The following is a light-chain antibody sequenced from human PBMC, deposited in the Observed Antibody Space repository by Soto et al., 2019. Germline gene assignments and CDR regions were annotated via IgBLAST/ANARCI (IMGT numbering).Light chain of an antibody. CDR1: SSDVGGYNY. V-gene: IGLV2-8*01. CDR2: EVS. Sequence: QSALTQPPSASGSPGQSVTISCTGTSSDVGGYNYVSWYQQHPGKVPKLMIYEVSKRPSGVPDRFSGSKSGSTASLTISGLQAEDEADYYCSSYTSSNTLVFGGGTKVTVL. CDR3: SSYTSSNTLV. J-gene: IGLJ2*01.